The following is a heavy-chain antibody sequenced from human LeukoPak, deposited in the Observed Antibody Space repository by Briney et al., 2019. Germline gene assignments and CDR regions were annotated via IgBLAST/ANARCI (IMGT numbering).Heavy chain of an antibody. J-gene: IGHJ5*02. CDR2: INHSGST. V-gene: IGHV4-34*01. CDR3: ARGRVEGGWTPSRLFDP. CDR1: GGSFSGYY. D-gene: IGHD2-15*01. Sequence: SETLSLTCAVYGGSFSGYYWSWIRQPPGKGLEWIGEINHSGSTNYNPSLKSRVTISVDTSKNQFSLKLSSVTAADTAVYYCARGRVEGGWTPSRLFDPWGQGTLVTVSS.